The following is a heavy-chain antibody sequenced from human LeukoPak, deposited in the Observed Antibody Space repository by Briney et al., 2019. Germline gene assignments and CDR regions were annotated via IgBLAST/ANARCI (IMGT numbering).Heavy chain of an antibody. J-gene: IGHJ5*02. V-gene: IGHV4-4*07. CDR2: IYTSGST. CDR3: AGGYGDYGNNWFDP. Sequence: SETLSLTCTVSGGSISSYYWSWIRQPAGKGLEWIGRIYTSGSTNYNPSLKSRVTMSVDTSKNQFSLKLSSVTAADTAVYYCAGGYGDYGNNWFDPWGQGTLVTVSS. D-gene: IGHD4-17*01. CDR1: GGSISSYY.